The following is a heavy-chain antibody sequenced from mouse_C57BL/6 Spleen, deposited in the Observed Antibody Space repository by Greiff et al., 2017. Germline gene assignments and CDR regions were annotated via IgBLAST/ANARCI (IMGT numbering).Heavy chain of an antibody. CDR2: ISSGGSYT. J-gene: IGHJ4*01. V-gene: IGHV5-6*01. Sequence: EVQLVESGGDLVKPGGSLKLSCAASGFTFSSYGMSWVRQTPDKRLEWVATISSGGSYTYYPDSVKGRFTISRDNAKNTLYLQMSSLKSEDTAMYYWARQMDYWGQGTSVTVSS. CDR1: GFTFSSYG. CDR3: ARQMDY.